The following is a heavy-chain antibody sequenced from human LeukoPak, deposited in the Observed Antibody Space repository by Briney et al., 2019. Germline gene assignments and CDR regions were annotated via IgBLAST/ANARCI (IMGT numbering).Heavy chain of an antibody. V-gene: IGHV3-7*03. CDR3: AQAGGSGSYHSGRYFDY. D-gene: IGHD1-26*01. CDR2: IKQDGSEK. CDR1: GFTFSSYW. J-gene: IGHJ4*02. Sequence: GGSLRLSCAASGFTFSSYWMSWVRQAPGKGLEWVSNIKQDGSEKYYVDSVKGRFTISRDNAKNSLYLQMNSLRAEDMALYYCAQAGGSGSYHSGRYFDYWGQGTLVTVSS.